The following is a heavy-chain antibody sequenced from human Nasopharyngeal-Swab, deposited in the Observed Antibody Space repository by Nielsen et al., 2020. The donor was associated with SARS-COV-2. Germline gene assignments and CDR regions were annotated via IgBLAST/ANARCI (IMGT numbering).Heavy chain of an antibody. D-gene: IGHD2-8*02. J-gene: IGHJ6*02. CDR1: GYTFTYRY. CDR3: ARGGYLGYCTGGVCWENGMDV. Sequence: SVKVSCKASGYTFTYRYLHWVRQAPGQALEWMGWITPFNGNTNYAQKFQDRVTITRDRSMSTAYMELSSLRSDDTAVYYCARGGYLGYCTGGVCWENGMDVWGQGTTVTVSS. V-gene: IGHV1-45*02. CDR2: ITPFNGNT.